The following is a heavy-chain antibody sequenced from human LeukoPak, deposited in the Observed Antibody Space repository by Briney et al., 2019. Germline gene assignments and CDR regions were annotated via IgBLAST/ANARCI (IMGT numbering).Heavy chain of an antibody. Sequence: GRSLRLSCAASGFTFSSYAMTWVRQAPGKGLEWVSVISGSAGNTHYADSVKGRFTISRDNSKNTVYLEMNSLRAEDTAVYYCAKKGYNWNDCLDYWGQGTLVTVSS. J-gene: IGHJ4*02. CDR1: GFTFSSYA. D-gene: IGHD1-20*01. V-gene: IGHV3-23*01. CDR2: ISGSAGNT. CDR3: AKKGYNWNDCLDY.